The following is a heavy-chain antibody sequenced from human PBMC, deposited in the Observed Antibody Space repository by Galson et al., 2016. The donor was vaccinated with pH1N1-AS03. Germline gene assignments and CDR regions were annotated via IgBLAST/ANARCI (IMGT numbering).Heavy chain of an antibody. V-gene: IGHV1-46*01. Sequence: CKASGYTFSRYYMHWMRQAPGQGPAWMGVIDPSIGSTTYAQKFQGRVTMTRDTATTTAYMELSSLRSDDTAVYYCATYGSGSRGGFDYWGQGALITVSS. J-gene: IGHJ4*02. CDR2: IDPSIGST. CDR3: ATYGSGSRGGFDY. CDR1: GYTFSRYY. D-gene: IGHD3-10*01.